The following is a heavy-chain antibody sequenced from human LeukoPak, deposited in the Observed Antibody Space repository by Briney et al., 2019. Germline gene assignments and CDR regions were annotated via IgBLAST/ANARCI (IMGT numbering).Heavy chain of an antibody. CDR3: ARDPFGDAFDI. CDR2: IYYSGST. Sequence: SQTLSLTCTVSGGSISSGGYYWSWIRQHPGKGLEWIGHIYYSGSTYYNPSLKSRVTISVDASKNQFSLKLSSVTAADTAVYYCARDPFGDAFDIWGQGTMVTVSS. CDR1: GGSISSGGYY. J-gene: IGHJ3*02. V-gene: IGHV4-31*03. D-gene: IGHD3-10*01.